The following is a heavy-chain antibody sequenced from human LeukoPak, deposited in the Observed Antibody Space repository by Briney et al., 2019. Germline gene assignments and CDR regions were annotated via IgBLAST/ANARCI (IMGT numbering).Heavy chain of an antibody. CDR3: ARAILIGFDALDI. CDR1: GFTFSSYA. J-gene: IGHJ3*02. Sequence: GGSLRLSCAASGFTFSSYAMHWVRQAPGKGLEYVSAISSNGGSTYYANSVKGRFTISRDNSKNTLYLQMGSLRAEDMAVYYCARAILIGFDALDIWGQGTMVTVSS. V-gene: IGHV3-64*01. D-gene: IGHD2-8*01. CDR2: ISSNGGST.